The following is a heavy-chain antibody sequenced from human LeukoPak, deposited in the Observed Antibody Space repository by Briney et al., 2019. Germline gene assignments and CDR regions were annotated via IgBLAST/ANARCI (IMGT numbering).Heavy chain of an antibody. CDR3: ARGTDYDFWSGYLPDAFDI. D-gene: IGHD3-3*01. J-gene: IGHJ3*02. V-gene: IGHV4-4*07. Sequence: PSETLSLTCTVSGGSISSYYWSWLRQPAGKGLEWIGRIYTSGSTNDNPSLKSRVTMSVDTSKNQFSLKLSSVTAADTAVYYCARGTDYDFWSGYLPDAFDIWGQGTMVTVSS. CDR1: GGSISSYY. CDR2: IYTSGST.